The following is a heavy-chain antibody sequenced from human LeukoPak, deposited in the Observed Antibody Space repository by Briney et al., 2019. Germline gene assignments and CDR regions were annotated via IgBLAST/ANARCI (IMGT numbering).Heavy chain of an antibody. CDR2: IWYDGSNK. J-gene: IGHJ4*02. V-gene: IGHV3-33*01. CDR3: AREALRYCSGGSCYSGDY. Sequence: PGGSLRLSCATSGFTFNNYDMHWVRQAPGKGLEWVAVIWYDGSNKYYADSVKGRFTISRDNSKNTLYLQMNSLRAEDTAVYYCAREALRYCSGGSCYSGDYWGQGTLVTVSS. CDR1: GFTFNNYD. D-gene: IGHD2-15*01.